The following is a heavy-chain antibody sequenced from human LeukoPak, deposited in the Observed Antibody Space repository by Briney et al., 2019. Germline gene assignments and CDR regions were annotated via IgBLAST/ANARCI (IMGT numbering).Heavy chain of an antibody. CDR2: IKLNGSVN. CDR1: GFTFSNYL. Sequence: GGSLRLSCAGSGFTFSNYLMSWVRQAPGKGLEWVANIKLNGSVNYNVDSVKGRFTISRDNAQKSLYLHMNSLRAEDTAVYYCARHYAPGSYWGYHYYMDVWGKGTTVTVSS. V-gene: IGHV3-7*01. J-gene: IGHJ6*03. CDR3: ARHYAPGSYWGYHYYMDV. D-gene: IGHD3-10*01.